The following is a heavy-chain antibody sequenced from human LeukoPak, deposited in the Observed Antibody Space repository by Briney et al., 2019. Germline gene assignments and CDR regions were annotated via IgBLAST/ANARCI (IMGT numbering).Heavy chain of an antibody. D-gene: IGHD5-24*01. CDR3: ARDRDGYNSVLDY. CDR1: GYTFTSYD. CDR2: IIPILGIA. J-gene: IGHJ4*02. Sequence: SVKVSCKASGYTFTSYDINWVRQAPGQGLEWMGRIIPILGIANYAQKFQGRVTIPADKSTSTAYMELSSLRSEDTAVYYCARDRDGYNSVLDYWGQGTLVTVSS. V-gene: IGHV1-69*04.